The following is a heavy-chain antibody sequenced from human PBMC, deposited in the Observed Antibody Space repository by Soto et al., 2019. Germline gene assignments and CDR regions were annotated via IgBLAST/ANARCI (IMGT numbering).Heavy chain of an antibody. J-gene: IGHJ6*02. V-gene: IGHV4-34*01. D-gene: IGHD2-2*01. Sequence: SETLSLTCAVYGGSFSGYQWTWIRQPPGEGLEWIGEINHRGSTNLNPSLGSRVTFLVDTSKNQFSLKLRSVTAADTAVYYCARGRQVAPSALFRRAGDYSFYVCAQRTTVPVSS. CDR2: INHRGST. CDR3: ARGRQVAPSALFRRAGDYSFYV. CDR1: GGSFSGYQ.